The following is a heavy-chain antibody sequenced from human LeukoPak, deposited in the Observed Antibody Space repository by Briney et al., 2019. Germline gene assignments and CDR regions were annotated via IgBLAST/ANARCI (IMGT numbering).Heavy chain of an antibody. CDR3: ASASLNIYAFDI. Sequence: SETLSLTCTVSGGSISSGGYYWSWIRQHPGKGLEWIGHIYYSGSTYYNPSLKSRVTISVDTSKNQFSLKLSSVTSADTAVYYCASASLNIYAFDIWGQGTMVTVSS. D-gene: IGHD2/OR15-2a*01. J-gene: IGHJ3*02. CDR2: IYYSGST. CDR1: GGSISSGGYY. V-gene: IGHV4-31*03.